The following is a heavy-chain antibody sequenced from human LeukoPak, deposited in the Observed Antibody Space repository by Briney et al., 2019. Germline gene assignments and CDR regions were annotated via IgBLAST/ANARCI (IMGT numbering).Heavy chain of an antibody. CDR2: INPNSGGT. CDR1: GYTFTGYY. V-gene: IGHV1-2*02. CDR3: ARGWRFLTWFDP. D-gene: IGHD3-3*01. J-gene: IGHJ5*02. Sequence: ASLNVSCKASGYTFTGYYMHWVRQAPGHGLEWMGWINPNSGGTNYAQKFQGRVTMTRDTSISTAYMELSRLRSDDTAVYYCARGWRFLTWFDPWGQGTLVTVSS.